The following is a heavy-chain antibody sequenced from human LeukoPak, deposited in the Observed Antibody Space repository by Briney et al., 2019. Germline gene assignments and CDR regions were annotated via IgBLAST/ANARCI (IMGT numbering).Heavy chain of an antibody. CDR2: ISYDGSNI. V-gene: IGHV3-33*05. J-gene: IGHJ4*02. CDR3: ARVEASGYDYGAFDY. D-gene: IGHD5-12*01. Sequence: AGRSLRLSCAASGFTFSSYGMHWVRQAPGKGLEWVAVISYDGSNINYAESVKGRFTISRDNSKNTLYLQMNSLRAEDTAVYYCARVEASGYDYGAFDYWGQGTLVTVSS. CDR1: GFTFSSYG.